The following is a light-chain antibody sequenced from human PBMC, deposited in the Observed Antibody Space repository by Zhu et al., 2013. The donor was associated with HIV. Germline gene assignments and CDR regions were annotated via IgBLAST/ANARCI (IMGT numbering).Light chain of an antibody. CDR2: GAS. Sequence: VLTQSPGTLSLSPGERATLSCRASPSVWSNYLAWYQQKPGQPPMLLIFGASTRATGIPDRFSGSGSRTDFTLTISRLEPEDFAVYYCQQYGSSQWTFGQGTKVELK. V-gene: IGKV3-20*01. CDR1: PSVWSNY. CDR3: QQYGSSQWT. J-gene: IGKJ1*01.